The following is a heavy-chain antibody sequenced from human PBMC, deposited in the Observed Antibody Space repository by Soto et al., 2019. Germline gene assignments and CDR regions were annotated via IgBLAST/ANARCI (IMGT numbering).Heavy chain of an antibody. Sequence: EVQLLESGGGLVQPGGSLRLSVAASGFTLRNYPLSWVAQAPGKGLEWVSTISGSGGRIYYADSVKGRFTISRDNSKNTLYLQMSSLRAEDTAVYYCGKTDGVEGQLVDSWGQGTLVTVSS. J-gene: IGHJ4*02. V-gene: IGHV3-23*01. CDR3: GKTDGVEGQLVDS. CDR1: GFTLRNYP. D-gene: IGHD6-6*01. CDR2: ISGSGGRI.